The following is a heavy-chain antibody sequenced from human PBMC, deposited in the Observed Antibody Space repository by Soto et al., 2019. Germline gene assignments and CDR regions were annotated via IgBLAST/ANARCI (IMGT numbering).Heavy chain of an antibody. Sequence: QVQLQESGPGLVKPSQTLSLTCTVSGGSISSGGYYWSWIRQHPGKGLEWIGYIYYSGSTYYNPSLKSRVTISVDTSKNQFSLKLSSVTAADTAVYYCARDKDNYYDSSGYYLDAFDIWGQGTMVTVSS. J-gene: IGHJ3*02. CDR2: IYYSGST. V-gene: IGHV4-31*03. D-gene: IGHD3-22*01. CDR1: GGSISSGGYY. CDR3: ARDKDNYYDSSGYYLDAFDI.